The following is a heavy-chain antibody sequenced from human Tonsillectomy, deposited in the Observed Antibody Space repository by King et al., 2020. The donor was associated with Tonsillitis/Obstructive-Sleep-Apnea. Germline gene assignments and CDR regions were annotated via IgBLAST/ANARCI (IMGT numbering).Heavy chain of an antibody. D-gene: IGHD2-15*01. V-gene: IGHV3-30*01. CDR1: EFTFSTYD. CDR2: ISYDGRNK. J-gene: IGHJ3*02. Sequence: VQLVESGGGVVQPGRSLRLSCEASEFTFSTYDMHWVRQAPGKGLEWVAVISYDGRNKDYADSVKGRLTNSRDNSKNTLYLQMNSLKGEDTAVYFCARGCSGGSCYFAFDIWGQGTVVTVSS. CDR3: ARGCSGGSCYFAFDI.